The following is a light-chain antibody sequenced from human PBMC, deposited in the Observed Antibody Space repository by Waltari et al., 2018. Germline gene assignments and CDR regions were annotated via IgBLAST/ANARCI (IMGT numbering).Light chain of an antibody. V-gene: IGLV2-14*01. Sequence: QSALTQPASVSGSPGQSITISCTGTSSDVGGYNYVSWYQQHPGKAPKLMIYEVINRPSGVSKRFSGSKSGNTASLTISGLQAEDEADYYCSSYTSSSTRVFGTGTKVTVL. J-gene: IGLJ1*01. CDR1: SSDVGGYNY. CDR3: SSYTSSSTRV. CDR2: EVI.